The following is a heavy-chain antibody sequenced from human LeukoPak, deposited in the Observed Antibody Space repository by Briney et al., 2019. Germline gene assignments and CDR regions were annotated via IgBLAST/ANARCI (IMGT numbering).Heavy chain of an antibody. V-gene: IGHV3-15*01. CDR3: TTDGYGGYEGLYDY. CDR2: IKSKTDGGTT. J-gene: IGHJ4*02. CDR1: GFTFSNTW. Sequence: PGGSLRLSCAAPGFTFSNTWMSWVRQAPGKRLEWVGRIKSKTDGGTTDYAAPVKGRFIISRDDSKNTLYLQMNSLKTEDTAVYYCTTDGYGGYEGLYDYWGQGTLVTVSS. D-gene: IGHD5-12*01.